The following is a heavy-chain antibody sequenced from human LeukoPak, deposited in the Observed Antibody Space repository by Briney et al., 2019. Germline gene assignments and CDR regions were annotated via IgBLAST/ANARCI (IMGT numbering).Heavy chain of an antibody. CDR1: GFTFRTSI. J-gene: IGHJ4*02. V-gene: IGHV3-64D*08. D-gene: IGHD1-14*01. CDR3: VKDSPEESGRHPAF. CDR2: ISADGRSP. Sequence: PGGSLRLSCSASGFTFRTSIMHWFRQAPGKGLEYVSAISADGRSPYYADSVRGRFTISRDNSKNTLSLQMTSLGADDTALYYCVKDSPEESGRHPAFWGQGTLVTVSS.